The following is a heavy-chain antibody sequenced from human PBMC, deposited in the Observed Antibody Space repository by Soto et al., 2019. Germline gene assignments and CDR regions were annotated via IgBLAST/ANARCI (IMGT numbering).Heavy chain of an antibody. Sequence: GGSLRLSCAASGFTFSSYGMHWVRQAPGKGLEWVAVISYDGSNKYYADSVKGRFTISRDNSKNTLYLQMNSLRAEDTAVYYCAKDGSYDFWSGYYDYWGQGTLVTVSS. J-gene: IGHJ4*02. CDR2: ISYDGSNK. CDR3: AKDGSYDFWSGYYDY. D-gene: IGHD3-3*01. CDR1: GFTFSSYG. V-gene: IGHV3-30*18.